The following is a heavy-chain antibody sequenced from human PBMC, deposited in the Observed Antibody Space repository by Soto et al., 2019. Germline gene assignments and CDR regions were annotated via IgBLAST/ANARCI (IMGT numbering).Heavy chain of an antibody. D-gene: IGHD2-2*01. Sequence: GASVKVSCKASGGTFSSYAISWVRQAPGQGLEWMGRIIPIFGTANYAQKFQGRVTITADESTSTAYMELSSLRSEDTAVYYCARGRYCISTSCYRSNPAEYGMDVWGQGTTVTVSS. CDR3: ARGRYCISTSCYRSNPAEYGMDV. CDR1: GGTFSSYA. J-gene: IGHJ6*02. V-gene: IGHV1-69*13. CDR2: IIPIFGTA.